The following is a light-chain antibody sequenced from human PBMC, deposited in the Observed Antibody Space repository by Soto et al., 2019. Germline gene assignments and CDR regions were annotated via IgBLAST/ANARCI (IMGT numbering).Light chain of an antibody. CDR2: SDN. J-gene: IGLJ2*01. Sequence: SYVLTQPPSVAVAPGTTASITCEGNNIGSKSVHWYQKKSGQAPVLVIHSDNDRPSGIPDRFSGSNSGNTATLTINRVEAGDEADYYCHVWDSITDHVVFGGGTQLTVL. CDR1: NIGSKS. V-gene: IGLV3-21*04. CDR3: HVWDSITDHVV.